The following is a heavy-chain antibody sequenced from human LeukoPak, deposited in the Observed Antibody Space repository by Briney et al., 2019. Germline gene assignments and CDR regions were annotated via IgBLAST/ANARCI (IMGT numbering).Heavy chain of an antibody. CDR1: GFTFSSCW. CDR2: INDDGSRT. Sequence: PGGSLRLSCAVSGFTFSSCWMHWVRQAPGKGLVWVSRINDDGSRTNYADSVKGRFSISRDNARSTLYLQMNSLRAEDTAVYYCARNGPIDYWGQGTLVTVSS. D-gene: IGHD2-8*01. V-gene: IGHV3-74*01. CDR3: ARNGPIDY. J-gene: IGHJ4*02.